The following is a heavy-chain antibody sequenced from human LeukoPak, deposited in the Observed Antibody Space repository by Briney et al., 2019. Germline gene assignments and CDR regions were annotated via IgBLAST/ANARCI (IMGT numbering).Heavy chain of an antibody. V-gene: IGHV4-30-4*01. CDR3: ARGSSGYYYG. CDR1: GGSISSGDYY. J-gene: IGHJ3*01. CDR2: IYYSGST. Sequence: PSETLSLTCTVSGGSISSGDYYWRWIRQPPGKGLEWIGYIYYSGSTYYNPSLKSRVTISVDTSKNQFSLKLSPMTAADTAVYYCARGSSGYYYGWGQGTMVTVSS. D-gene: IGHD3-22*01.